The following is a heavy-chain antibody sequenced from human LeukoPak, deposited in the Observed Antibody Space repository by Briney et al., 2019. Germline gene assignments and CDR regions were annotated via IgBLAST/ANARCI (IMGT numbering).Heavy chain of an antibody. J-gene: IGHJ4*02. Sequence: SETLSLTCTVSGVSISSYYWSWIRQPPGKGLEWIGYIYYSGGTNYTPSLKSRVTISVDTSKIQFSLKLSSVTAADTAVYYCARLLYNDFWSGFDYWGQGTLVTVSS. D-gene: IGHD3-3*01. CDR3: ARLLYNDFWSGFDY. CDR2: IYYSGGT. CDR1: GVSISSYY. V-gene: IGHV4-59*01.